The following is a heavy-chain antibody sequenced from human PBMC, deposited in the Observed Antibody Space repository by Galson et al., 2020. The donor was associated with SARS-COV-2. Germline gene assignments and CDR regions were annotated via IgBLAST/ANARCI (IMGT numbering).Heavy chain of an antibody. CDR2: ISSSDSTI. CDR3: ARGRYFDWPLDY. Sequence: GSLRLSCAASGFTFSDYYMSWIRQAPGKGLEWVSYISSSDSTIYYADSVKGRFTISRDNAKNSLYLQMNSLRAEDTAMYYCARGRYFDWPLDYWGRGTLVTVSS. CDR1: GFTFSDYY. V-gene: IGHV3-11*01. J-gene: IGHJ4*02. D-gene: IGHD3-9*01.